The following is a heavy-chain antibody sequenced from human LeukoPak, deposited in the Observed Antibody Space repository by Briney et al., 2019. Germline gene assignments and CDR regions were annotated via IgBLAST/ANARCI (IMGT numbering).Heavy chain of an antibody. V-gene: IGHV4-30-4*01. Sequence: PSETLSHTCTVTGGSISSRDYYWSWIRQPPGKGLEWIGYIYYSGSTYYNPSLKSRITISIDTSKNQFSLKLSSVTAADTAVYYCARESANNYAPFDYWGQGTLVTVSS. CDR1: GGSISSRDYY. D-gene: IGHD3-10*01. J-gene: IGHJ4*02. CDR3: ARESANNYAPFDY. CDR2: IYYSGST.